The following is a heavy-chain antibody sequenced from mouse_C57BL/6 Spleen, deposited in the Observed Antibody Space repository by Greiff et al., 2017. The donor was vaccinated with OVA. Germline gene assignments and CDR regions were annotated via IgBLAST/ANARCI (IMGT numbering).Heavy chain of an antibody. J-gene: IGHJ4*01. V-gene: IGHV7-3*01. CDR1: GYTFTDYY. D-gene: IGHD2-3*01. Sequence: EVKWVESGGGLVQPGGSLSLSCAASGYTFTDYYMSWVRQPTGKALEWLGFIRNKDNGYTTEYSAYVKGRFTISRDNSQGILYLQRNTPEADDSDTCDCARYSWLIRTMAYWGQGTSVTVSS. CDR3: ARYSWLIRTMAY. CDR2: IRNKDNGYTT.